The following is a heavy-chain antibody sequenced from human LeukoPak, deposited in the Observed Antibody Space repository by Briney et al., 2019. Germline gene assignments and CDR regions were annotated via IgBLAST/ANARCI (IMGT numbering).Heavy chain of an antibody. CDR3: AGHKYQLLSNAFDI. V-gene: IGHV4-4*09. D-gene: IGHD2-2*01. CDR2: FYTSGST. J-gene: IGHJ3*02. Sequence: SETMSLTCTVSGGSISSYYWSWIRQPPGKGLEWIGNFYTSGSTNYNPSLKSRLSISVDTSKNQFSLKLSSVTAADTAVYYCAGHKYQLLSNAFDIWGQGTMVTVSS. CDR1: GGSISSYY.